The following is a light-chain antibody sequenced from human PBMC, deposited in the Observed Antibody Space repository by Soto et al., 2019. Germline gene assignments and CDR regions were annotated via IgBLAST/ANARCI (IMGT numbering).Light chain of an antibody. Sequence: EIVLTQSPATLSLSPGERNTLSCRASQSVSTFLAWYQQKPGQAPRLLIYDASKRVTGIPDRFSGSGSGTDFTRTIGSLDPEDFAVYYCQQRSNWPRTFGQGTKVEIK. CDR3: QQRSNWPRT. J-gene: IGKJ1*01. CDR2: DAS. CDR1: QSVSTF. V-gene: IGKV3-11*01.